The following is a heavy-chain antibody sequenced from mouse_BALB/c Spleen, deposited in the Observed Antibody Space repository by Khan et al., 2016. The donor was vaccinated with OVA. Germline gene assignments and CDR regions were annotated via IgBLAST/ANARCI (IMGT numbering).Heavy chain of an antibody. V-gene: IGHV3-1*02. CDR3: ARSVTTVVAYWYFDV. J-gene: IGHJ1*01. D-gene: IGHD1-1*01. CDR1: GYSITSGYS. Sequence: EVQLQESGPDLVKPSQSLSLTCTVTGYSITSGYSWHWIRQFPGNKLEWMGYIHYSGSTNYNPSLKSRISITRDTSKNQFFLPLNPVTTEDTATYYCARSVTTVVAYWYFDVWGAGTTGTVSS. CDR2: IHYSGST.